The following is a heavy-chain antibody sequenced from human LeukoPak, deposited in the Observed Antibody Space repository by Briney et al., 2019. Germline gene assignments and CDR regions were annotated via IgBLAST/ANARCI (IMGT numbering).Heavy chain of an antibody. Sequence: GGSLRLSCAASGFNFSHYWMSWVRQAPGKGLEWVANIKRDGTEKYYVDSVKGRFTISRDSSKNTLFLQMNRLRPEDAAVYYCAKAPVTTCRGAYCYPFDYWGQGTLVTVSS. CDR2: IKRDGTEK. D-gene: IGHD2-21*01. CDR1: GFNFSHYW. V-gene: IGHV3-7*03. CDR3: AKAPVTTCRGAYCYPFDY. J-gene: IGHJ4*02.